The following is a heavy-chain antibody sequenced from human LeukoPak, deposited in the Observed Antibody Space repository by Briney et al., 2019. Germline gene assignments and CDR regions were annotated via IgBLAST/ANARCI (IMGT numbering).Heavy chain of an antibody. CDR2: LYYSGST. CDR3: ARGDRVGSSGYYFDN. J-gene: IGHJ4*02. V-gene: IGHV4-59*01. Sequence: SETLSLTCTVSAGSISTYYWSWIRRPPGKGLEWIGYLYYSGSTGYNPSLRSRVTMSVDTSNNQFSLKLSSVTAADTAVYYCARGDRVGSSGYYFDNWGQGTLVTVSS. CDR1: AGSISTYY. D-gene: IGHD3-10*01.